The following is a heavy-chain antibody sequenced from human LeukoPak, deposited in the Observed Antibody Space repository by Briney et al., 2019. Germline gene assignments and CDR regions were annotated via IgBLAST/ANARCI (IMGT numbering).Heavy chain of an antibody. CDR3: ARDNYRANYFGY. D-gene: IGHD5-24*01. CDR1: GGSFSGYY. V-gene: IGHV4-34*01. J-gene: IGHJ4*02. Sequence: PSETLSLTCAVYGGSFSGYYWSWIRQPPGKGLEWIGEINHSGSTNYNPSLNSRVTMSVDTSKNQFSLKLSSVTAADTAVYYCARDNYRANYFGYWGQGTLVTVSS. CDR2: INHSGST.